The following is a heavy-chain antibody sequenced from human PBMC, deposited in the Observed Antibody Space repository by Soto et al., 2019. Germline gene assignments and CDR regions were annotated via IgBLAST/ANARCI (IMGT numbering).Heavy chain of an antibody. D-gene: IGHD2-21*02. J-gene: IGHJ5*02. CDR2: IIPIFGTA. CDR1: GGTFSSYA. CDR3: ARWVGATGQIRVRGNWLDP. Sequence: GASVKVSCKASGGTFSSYAISWVRQAPGQGLEWMGGIIPIFGTANYAQKFQGRVTITADESPSTAYMELSSLRSEDTAVYYCARWVGATGQIRVRGNWLDPWGQGTLVTVSS. V-gene: IGHV1-69*13.